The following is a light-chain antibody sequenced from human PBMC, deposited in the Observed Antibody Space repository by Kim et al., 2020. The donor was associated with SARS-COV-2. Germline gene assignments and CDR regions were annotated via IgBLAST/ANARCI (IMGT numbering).Light chain of an antibody. Sequence: SPGEGVTLPCRASQNVGDYLAWYQLKPGQAPRLLIYRASIRATGIPDNFSGSGSGTEFSLTISSLQSEDFAVYYCQQYENWPPITFGQGTRLEI. CDR1: QNVGDY. V-gene: IGKV3-15*01. J-gene: IGKJ5*01. CDR2: RAS. CDR3: QQYENWPPIT.